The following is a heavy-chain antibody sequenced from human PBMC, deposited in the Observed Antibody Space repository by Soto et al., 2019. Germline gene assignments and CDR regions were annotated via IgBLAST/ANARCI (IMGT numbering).Heavy chain of an antibody. V-gene: IGHV4-59*01. Sequence: QVQLQKSGPGLVKPSETLSLTCTVSGGSISSYYWSWIRQPPGKGLEWIGYIYYSGSTNYNPSLKSRVTISVDTSKNQFSLKLSSVTAADTAVYYCARDSSDIAAAGNDYWGQGTLVTVSS. D-gene: IGHD6-13*01. J-gene: IGHJ4*02. CDR2: IYYSGST. CDR3: ARDSSDIAAAGNDY. CDR1: GGSISSYY.